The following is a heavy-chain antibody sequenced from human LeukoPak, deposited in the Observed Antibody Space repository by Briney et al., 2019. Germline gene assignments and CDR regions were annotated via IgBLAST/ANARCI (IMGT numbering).Heavy chain of an antibody. Sequence: ASVKVSCKASGYTFTSYYMHWVRQAPGQGLEWMGIVNPSGGSTSYAQKFQGRVTMTRDMSTSTVYMELSRLRSDDTAVYYCARDREGATPGDAFDIWGQGTMVTVSS. CDR2: VNPSGGST. J-gene: IGHJ3*02. D-gene: IGHD1-26*01. CDR1: GYTFTSYY. CDR3: ARDREGATPGDAFDI. V-gene: IGHV1-46*01.